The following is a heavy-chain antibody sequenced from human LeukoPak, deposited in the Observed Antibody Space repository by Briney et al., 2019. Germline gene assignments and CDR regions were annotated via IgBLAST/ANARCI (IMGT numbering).Heavy chain of an antibody. CDR1: GGSISSGSYY. Sequence: SETLSLTCTVSGGSISSGSYYWSWIRQPAGKGLEWIGRIYTSGSTNYNPSLKSRVTISVDTSKNQFSLKLSSVTAAHTAVYYCARDSHGTFGYYYYGMDVWGQGTTVTVSS. CDR3: ARDSHGTFGYYYYGMDV. J-gene: IGHJ6*02. CDR2: IYTSGST. V-gene: IGHV4-61*02. D-gene: IGHD1-14*01.